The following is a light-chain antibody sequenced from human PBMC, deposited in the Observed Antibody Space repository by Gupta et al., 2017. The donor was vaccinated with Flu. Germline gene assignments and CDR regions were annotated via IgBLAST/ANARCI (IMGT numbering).Light chain of an antibody. V-gene: IGKV1-33*01. CDR2: DAS. CDR1: QDIRYY. Sequence: PSSLSASIGDRVTITCQASQDIRYYLNWYQQRPGRAPKLLIYDASNLETGVPSRFSGGGSGTDFSLTITSLHPEDLATYYCQRDDGLPLTFGQGTLLEVK. J-gene: IGKJ5*01. CDR3: QRDDGLPLT.